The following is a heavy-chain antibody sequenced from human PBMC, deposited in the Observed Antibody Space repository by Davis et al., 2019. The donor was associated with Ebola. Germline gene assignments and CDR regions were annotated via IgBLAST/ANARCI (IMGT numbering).Heavy chain of an antibody. D-gene: IGHD2-8*01. CDR2: INTANGNT. Sequence: ASVKVSCKTSGYTFPSFPIHWVRQDPGQRLEWMGWINTANGNTRYSQSFQGRVTITRDTSTRTAYLEVTNLTSEDTAVYYCAREWQNYFPYWGQGTLVTVSS. V-gene: IGHV1-3*04. CDR3: AREWQNYFPY. CDR1: GYTFPSFP. J-gene: IGHJ4*02.